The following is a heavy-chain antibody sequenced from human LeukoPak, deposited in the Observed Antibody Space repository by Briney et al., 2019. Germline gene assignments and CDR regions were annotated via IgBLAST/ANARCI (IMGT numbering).Heavy chain of an antibody. D-gene: IGHD7-27*01. J-gene: IGHJ4*02. CDR3: ARRELGILYYFDY. V-gene: IGHV5-51*07. Sequence: GESLKISCKGSGYSFTNYWIGWVHQMPGKGLEWMGIIYPSDSDTTYSPSFQGQVTISADKSISTAYLQWSSLKASDTAMYYCARRELGILYYFDYWGQGTLVTVSS. CDR2: IYPSDSDT. CDR1: GYSFTNYW.